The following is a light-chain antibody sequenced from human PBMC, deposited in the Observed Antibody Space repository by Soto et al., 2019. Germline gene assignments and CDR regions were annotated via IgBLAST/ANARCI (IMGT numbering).Light chain of an antibody. Sequence: DIQMTQSPYSLSASVGDRVTITCRASQSISSYLNWYQQKPGKAPKLLIYAASSLQSGVPSRFSGSGYGTDFTLTISSLQPEDFATYYCQESYSTPPTFGQGTKVEIK. CDR3: QESYSTPPT. V-gene: IGKV1-39*01. CDR2: AAS. J-gene: IGKJ1*01. CDR1: QSISSY.